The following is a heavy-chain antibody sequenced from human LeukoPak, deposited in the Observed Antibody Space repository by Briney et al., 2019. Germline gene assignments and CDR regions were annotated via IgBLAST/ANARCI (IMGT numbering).Heavy chain of an antibody. CDR1: GFTFSGYW. CDR2: INSDGSTT. D-gene: IGHD1-26*01. CDR3: ARGRGNYYYFDY. Sequence: GGSLRLSCAASGFTFSGYWMEWVRQAPGKGLVWVSHINSDGSTTNYADSVKGRFTISRDNAKKTLYLQMSSLRAEDTAVYYCARGRGNYYYFDYWAREPWSPCPQ. J-gene: IGHJ4*02. V-gene: IGHV3-74*01.